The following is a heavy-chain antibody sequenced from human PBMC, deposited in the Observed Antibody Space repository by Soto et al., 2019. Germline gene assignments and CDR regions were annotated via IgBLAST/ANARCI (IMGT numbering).Heavy chain of an antibody. J-gene: IGHJ4*02. CDR2: ISPRSAYI. CDR1: RFKFSDYS. V-gene: IGHV3-21*01. CDR3: ATLIKTYYEDSSGYSPDY. Sequence: PGGSLRLSCAASRFKFSDYSMNWVRQAPGKGLEWVSSISPRSAYIHYADAVKGRFIISRDDGKNALILQMNSLSAEDRAKYYCATLIKTYYEDSSGYSPDYWGQGTLVTVSS. D-gene: IGHD3-22*01.